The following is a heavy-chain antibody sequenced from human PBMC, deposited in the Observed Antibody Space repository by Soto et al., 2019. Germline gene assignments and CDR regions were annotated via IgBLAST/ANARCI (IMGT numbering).Heavy chain of an antibody. Sequence: GASVKVSCKASGYTFSSYDIYWVRQATGQGPEWLGWVNPNSGNTGYAQNFQGRVTMTMNTSITTAYMELGSLRSEDTAVYYCVRASRGSGSYYCDSWGQGTLVTVSS. J-gene: IGHJ5*02. V-gene: IGHV1-8*01. CDR3: VRASRGSGSYYCDS. D-gene: IGHD3-10*01. CDR1: GYTFSSYD. CDR2: VNPNSGNT.